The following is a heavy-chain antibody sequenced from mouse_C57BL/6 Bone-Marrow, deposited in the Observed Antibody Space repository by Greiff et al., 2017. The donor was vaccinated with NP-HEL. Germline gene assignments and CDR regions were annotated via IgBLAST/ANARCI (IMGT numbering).Heavy chain of an antibody. J-gene: IGHJ1*03. D-gene: IGHD1-1*01. V-gene: IGHV5-2*01. Sequence: EVQLVESGGGLVQPGESLKLSCESNEYEFPSHDMSWVRKTPEKRLELVAAINSDGGSTYYPDTMESRFIISRDNTKKTLYLQMSSLRSEDTALYYCAIYYYGSYWYFDVWGTGTTVTVSS. CDR1: EYEFPSHD. CDR3: AIYYYGSYWYFDV. CDR2: INSDGGST.